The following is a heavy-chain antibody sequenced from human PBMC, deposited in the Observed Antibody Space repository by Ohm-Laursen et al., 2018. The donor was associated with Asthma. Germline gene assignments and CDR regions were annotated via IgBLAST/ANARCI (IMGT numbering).Heavy chain of an antibody. Sequence: ASVKVSCKASGYTFTSYYMHWVRQAPGQGLEWMGIINPSGGNTSYAQKFQGRVTMTRDTSTSTVYMELSSLRSEDTAVYYCARSPMGYCSSTSCRGDYYYYGMDVWGQGTTVTVSS. D-gene: IGHD2-2*01. J-gene: IGHJ6*02. CDR1: GYTFTSYY. CDR3: ARSPMGYCSSTSCRGDYYYYGMDV. V-gene: IGHV1-46*01. CDR2: INPSGGNT.